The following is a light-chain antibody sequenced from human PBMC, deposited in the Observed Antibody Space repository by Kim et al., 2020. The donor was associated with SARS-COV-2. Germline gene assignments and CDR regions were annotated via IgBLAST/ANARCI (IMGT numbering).Light chain of an antibody. Sequence: PHVGDTDTTTLPARQSISSSVYWYQNRPREAPQLLISTAYSLQSGVSSKCCGTGSGTDITLTISSLQTEDFSTYYCQQSYSTPRTFVQRTKVDIK. CDR3: QQSYSTPRT. V-gene: IGKV1-39*01. J-gene: IGKJ1*01. CDR2: TAY. CDR1: QSISSS.